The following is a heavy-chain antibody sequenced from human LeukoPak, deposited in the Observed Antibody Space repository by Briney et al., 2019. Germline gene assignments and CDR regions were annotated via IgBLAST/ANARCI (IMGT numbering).Heavy chain of an antibody. CDR1: GFTFSSYG. D-gene: IGHD3-22*01. CDR2: ISYDGSNK. V-gene: IGHV3-30-3*01. J-gene: IGHJ4*02. CDR3: AVRVVVVIY. Sequence: GGSLRLSCAASGFTFSSYGMHWVRQAPGKGLEWVAVISYDGSNKYYADSVKGRFTISRDNSKNTLYLQMNSLRAEDTAVYYCAVRVVVVIYWGQGTLVTVSS.